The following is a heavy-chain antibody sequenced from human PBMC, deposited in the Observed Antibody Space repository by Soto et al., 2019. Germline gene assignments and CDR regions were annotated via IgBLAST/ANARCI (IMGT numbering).Heavy chain of an antibody. D-gene: IGHD4-17*01. CDR1: GFSLRGYS. J-gene: IGHJ4*02. CDR2: ISGTGSSI. V-gene: IGHV3-48*02. CDR3: ARGAGYGDYGGY. Sequence: EVQLVESGGGLVQPGGSLRLSCAASGFSLRGYSMSWVRQAPGKGLEWVSYISGTGSSIYADSVKGRFTISRDNAKNSVYMQMNSVGDDDTAVYYCARGAGYGDYGGYWGQGTLVTVSS.